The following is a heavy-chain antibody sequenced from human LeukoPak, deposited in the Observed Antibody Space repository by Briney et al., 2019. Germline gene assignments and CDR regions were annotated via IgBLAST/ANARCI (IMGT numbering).Heavy chain of an antibody. V-gene: IGHV4-39*01. D-gene: IGHD3-22*01. CDR2: IHYSGST. CDR3: ARHAGSSGYPSSFDY. CDR1: GGSISSGSYY. Sequence: SETLSLTCTVSGGSISSGSYYWGWLRQPPGKGLEWIVTIHYSGSTYYNPSLKRRVTRSVDTSKTQFSLKLSSVTAADTAVYYCARHAGSSGYPSSFDYWGQGTLVTVSS. J-gene: IGHJ4*02.